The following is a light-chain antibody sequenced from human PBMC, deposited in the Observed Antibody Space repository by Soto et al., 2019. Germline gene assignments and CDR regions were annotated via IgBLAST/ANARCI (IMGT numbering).Light chain of an antibody. Sequence: MSQSPSTLSAHVGDTVTNTCRASQTISRWLAWYQQKPGKAPRLLLYGASTRATGIPVRFSGSGSGTEFTLTISSLQSEDFAVYYCQQYNNWPITFGQGTRLAI. J-gene: IGKJ5*01. V-gene: IGKV3-15*01. CDR2: GAS. CDR1: QTISRW. CDR3: QQYNNWPIT.